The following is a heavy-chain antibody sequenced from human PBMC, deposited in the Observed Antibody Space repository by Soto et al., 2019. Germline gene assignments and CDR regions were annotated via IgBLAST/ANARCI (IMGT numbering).Heavy chain of an antibody. CDR3: ARAGAATLSDY. CDR1: GGSISNYY. CDR2: MYYSGST. D-gene: IGHD2-15*01. J-gene: IGHJ4*02. Sequence: LSETLSLTCTVSGGSISNYYWSWIRQPPGKGLEWIGYMYYSGSTNYNPSLKSRVTISVDTSKNQFSLKLSSVTAADTAVYYCARAGAATLSDYWGQXTLVTVSS. V-gene: IGHV4-59*01.